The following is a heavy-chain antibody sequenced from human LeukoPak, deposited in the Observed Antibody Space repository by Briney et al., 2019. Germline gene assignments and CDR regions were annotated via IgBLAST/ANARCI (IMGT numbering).Heavy chain of an antibody. CDR2: IKQDGSEK. V-gene: IGHV3-7*01. J-gene: IGHJ5*02. D-gene: IGHD4-11*01. CDR1: GFTFSSYW. CDR3: AREILNDYINWFDP. Sequence: GGSLRLSCAASGFTFSSYWMSWVRQAPGKGLEWVANIKQDGSEKYYVDSVKGRFTISRDNAKNSLYLQMNSLSAEDTAVYYCAREILNDYINWFDPWGQGTLVTVSS.